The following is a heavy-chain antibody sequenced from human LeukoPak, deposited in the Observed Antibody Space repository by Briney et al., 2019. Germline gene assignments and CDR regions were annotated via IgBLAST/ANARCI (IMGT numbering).Heavy chain of an antibody. CDR1: GFTFSSYS. J-gene: IGHJ3*02. D-gene: IGHD2-15*01. CDR3: ARDLEDIVVVVAATHASAFDI. V-gene: IGHV3-21*01. Sequence: PGGSLRLSCAASGFTFSSYSMNWVRQAPGKGLEWVSSISSSSSYIYYADSVKGRFTISRDNAKNSLYLQMNSLRAEDTAVYYCARDLEDIVVVVAATHASAFDIWGQGTMVTVSS. CDR2: ISSSSSYI.